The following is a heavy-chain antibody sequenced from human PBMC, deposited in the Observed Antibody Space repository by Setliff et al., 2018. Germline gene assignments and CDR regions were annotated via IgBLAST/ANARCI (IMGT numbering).Heavy chain of an antibody. D-gene: IGHD3-16*01. CDR2: IYYSGST. CDR3: ARLRGAFDY. Sequence: LVNPTETLTLTCTFSGFSLTTGGMCVSWIRQPPGKRLEWIGYIYYSGSTNYNPSLESRVTISVDTSKNQSSLRLNSATAADTAVYYCARLRGAFDYWGQGTLVTVSS. V-gene: IGHV4-61*08. CDR1: GFSLTTGGMC. J-gene: IGHJ4*02.